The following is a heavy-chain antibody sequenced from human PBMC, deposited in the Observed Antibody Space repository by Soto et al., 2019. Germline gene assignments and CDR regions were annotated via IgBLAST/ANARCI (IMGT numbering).Heavy chain of an antibody. CDR1: GFTFSSYA. CDR2: ISGSGGST. J-gene: IGHJ5*02. V-gene: IGHV3-23*01. D-gene: IGHD4-17*01. CDR3: ARDQGTTVTIWFDP. Sequence: EVQLLESGGDLVQPGGSLRISCAASGFTFSSYAMSWVRQAPGKGLEWVSAISGSGGSTYYADSVKGRFTISRDNSKSTLYLQMNSLRAEDTAVYYCARDQGTTVTIWFDPWGQGTLVTVSS.